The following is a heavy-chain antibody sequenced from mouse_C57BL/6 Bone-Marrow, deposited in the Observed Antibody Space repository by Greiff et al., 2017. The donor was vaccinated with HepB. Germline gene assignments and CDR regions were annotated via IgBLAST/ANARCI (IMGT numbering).Heavy chain of an antibody. V-gene: IGHV5-9-1*02. Sequence: EVKLVESGEGLVKPGGSLKLSCAASGFTFSSYAMSWVRQTPEKRLEWVAYISSGGDYIYYADTVKGRFTISRDNARNTLYLQMSSLKSEDTAMYYCTRDLTTVVVDPWFAYWGQGTLVTVSA. CDR1: GFTFSSYA. D-gene: IGHD1-1*01. CDR3: TRDLTTVVVDPWFAY. J-gene: IGHJ3*01. CDR2: ISSGGDYI.